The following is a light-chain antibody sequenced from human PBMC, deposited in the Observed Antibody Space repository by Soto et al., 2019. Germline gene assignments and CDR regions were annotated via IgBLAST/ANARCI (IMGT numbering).Light chain of an antibody. J-gene: IGKJ3*01. Sequence: DIVLTQSPGTLSLSPGEGATVSCRGGQSINSKSLVWYQRKFGQAPRLLIYNTSSRATGIPDRFSGSGSGTDFTLSISRLEPEDFAVYYCQHYGGSFIFGPGTKVDIK. CDR1: QSINSKS. CDR2: NTS. V-gene: IGKV3-20*01. CDR3: QHYGGSFI.